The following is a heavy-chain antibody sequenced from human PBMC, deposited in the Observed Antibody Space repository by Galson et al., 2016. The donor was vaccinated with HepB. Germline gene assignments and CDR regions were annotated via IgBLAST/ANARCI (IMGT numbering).Heavy chain of an antibody. J-gene: IGHJ6*02. Sequence: TLSLTCTVSGGSIISGGYYWSWIRQHPGKGLEWIGYIYYSGSTHYNPSLKSRVPISVDTSKNQFSLRLSSVSAADTAVYYCARAPCSGGSCYSYYQYYYGIDVWGQGATVTVSS. V-gene: IGHV4-31*03. D-gene: IGHD2-15*01. CDR3: ARAPCSGGSCYSYYQYYYGIDV. CDR1: GGSIISGGYY. CDR2: IYYSGST.